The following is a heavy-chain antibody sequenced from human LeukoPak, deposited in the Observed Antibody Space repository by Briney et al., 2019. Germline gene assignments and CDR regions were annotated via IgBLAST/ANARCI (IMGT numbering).Heavy chain of an antibody. CDR3: ARGPPYDYVWGSPPRYYYYGMDV. Sequence: SETLSLTCAVYGGSFSGYYWSWIRQPPGKGLEWIGEINHSGSTNYNPSLKSRVTISVDTSKNQFSLKLSSVTAADTAVYYCARGPPYDYVWGSPPRYYYYGMDVWGQGTTVTVSS. CDR2: INHSGST. CDR1: GGSFSGYY. J-gene: IGHJ6*02. D-gene: IGHD3-16*01. V-gene: IGHV4-34*01.